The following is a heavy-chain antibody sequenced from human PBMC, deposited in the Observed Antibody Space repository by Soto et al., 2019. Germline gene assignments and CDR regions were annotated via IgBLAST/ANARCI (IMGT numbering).Heavy chain of an antibody. V-gene: IGHV5-10-1*01. Sequence: GESLKISCKGSGYSFTSYWISWVRQMPGKGLEWMGRIDPSDSYTNYSPSFQGHVTISADKSISTAYLQWSSLKASDTAMYYCAREDYYDSSGYPTWFDPWGQGTLVTVS. D-gene: IGHD3-22*01. CDR1: GYSFTSYW. CDR2: IDPSDSYT. CDR3: AREDYYDSSGYPTWFDP. J-gene: IGHJ5*02.